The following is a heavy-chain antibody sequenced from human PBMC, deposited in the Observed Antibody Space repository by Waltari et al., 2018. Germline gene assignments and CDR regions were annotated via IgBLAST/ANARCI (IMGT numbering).Heavy chain of an antibody. Sequence: EVQLVESGGGLVQPGGSLRLSCAASGFTFSSYWMSWVRQAPGKGLEWVANIKQDGSEKYYVDSVKGRFTISRDNAKNSLYLQMNSLRAEDTAVYYCARGIVAKSSGAFDIWGQGTMVTVSS. D-gene: IGHD5-12*01. CDR3: ARGIVAKSSGAFDI. J-gene: IGHJ3*02. CDR2: IKQDGSEK. V-gene: IGHV3-7*04. CDR1: GFTFSSYW.